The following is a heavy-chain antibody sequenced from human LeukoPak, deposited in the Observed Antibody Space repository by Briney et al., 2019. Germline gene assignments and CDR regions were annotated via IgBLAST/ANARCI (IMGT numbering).Heavy chain of an antibody. CDR3: AAGEPYVY. V-gene: IGHV3-33*01. D-gene: IGHD1-14*01. CDR2: IWYDGSNK. J-gene: IGHJ4*02. Sequence: GRSLRLSCAASGFTFTTYGMHWVRQAPGKGLEWVAIIWYDGSNKYYADSVKGRFTISRDNSKNTPYLQMNSLRAEDTAVYYCAAGEPYVYWGQGTLVTVSS. CDR1: GFTFTTYG.